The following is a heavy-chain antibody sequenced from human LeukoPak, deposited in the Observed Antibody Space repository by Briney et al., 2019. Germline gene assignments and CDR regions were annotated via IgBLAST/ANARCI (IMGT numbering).Heavy chain of an antibody. V-gene: IGHV3-30*03. Sequence: GGSLRLSCAASGFTFSDYGMHWLRQAPGKGLEWVAVISWNGGEEHYGNSVRGRFTISRDNSENTLYLQMNSLRTEDTAVYYCARVADYYVSGHFDYWGQGTLVTVSS. CDR3: ARVADYYVSGHFDY. D-gene: IGHD3-10*01. CDR1: GFTFSDYG. J-gene: IGHJ4*02. CDR2: ISWNGGEE.